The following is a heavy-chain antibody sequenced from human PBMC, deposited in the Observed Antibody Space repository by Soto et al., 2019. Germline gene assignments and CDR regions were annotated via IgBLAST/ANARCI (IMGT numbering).Heavy chain of an antibody. V-gene: IGHV4-59*01. CDR3: ARGGWSLDY. CDR1: GGSIKNYY. CDR2: IYYTGST. D-gene: IGHD6-19*01. Sequence: QVQLQESGPGLVKPSETLSLTCTVSGGSIKNYYWSWIRQPPGKGLEWIGYIYYTGSTNYNPSLQSRVTISVDTSKNQLSLKLSSVTAADTAVYYCARGGWSLDYWGQGTLVTVSS. J-gene: IGHJ4*02.